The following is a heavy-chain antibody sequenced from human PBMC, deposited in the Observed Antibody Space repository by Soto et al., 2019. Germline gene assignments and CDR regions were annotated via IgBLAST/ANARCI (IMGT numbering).Heavy chain of an antibody. CDR2: ISYDGSNK. CDR1: GFTFSSYG. CDR3: ARASSGWYSGPNDY. V-gene: IGHV3-30*03. J-gene: IGHJ4*02. Sequence: GGSLRLSCAASGFTFSSYGMHWVRQAPGKGLEWVAVISYDGSNKYYADSVKGRFTISRDNSKNTLYLQMNSLRPEDTAVYYCARASSGWYSGPNDYWGQGTLVTVSS. D-gene: IGHD6-19*01.